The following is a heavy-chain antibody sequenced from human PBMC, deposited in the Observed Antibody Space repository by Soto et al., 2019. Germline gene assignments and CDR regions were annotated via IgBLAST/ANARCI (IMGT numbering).Heavy chain of an antibody. D-gene: IGHD5-18*01. Sequence: QVHLVESGGGVVQPGRSLRLSCAASGFTFSSYGMHWVRQAPGKGLEWVAVISYDGNNKYYADSVKGRFTISRDNSKNTLYLQMNSLTAEDTAVYYCAKARAAMVALFDYWGQGTLVTVSS. CDR1: GFTFSSYG. J-gene: IGHJ4*02. V-gene: IGHV3-30*18. CDR3: AKARAAMVALFDY. CDR2: ISYDGNNK.